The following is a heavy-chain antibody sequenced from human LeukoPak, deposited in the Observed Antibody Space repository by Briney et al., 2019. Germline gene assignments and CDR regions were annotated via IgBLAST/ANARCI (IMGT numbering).Heavy chain of an antibody. J-gene: IGHJ2*01. V-gene: IGHV4-4*09. CDR2: IYNSEST. Sequence: SETLSLTCTVSGGSVSSYYWSWIRQPPRKGPEWIGYIYNSESTNYNSSLQSRVTMSLDTSKNQLSLKLSSVTAADTAVYYCARFHSGPSGWYVLWYFDLWGRGTLVTVSS. CDR3: ARFHSGPSGWYVLWYFDL. D-gene: IGHD6-19*01. CDR1: GGSVSSYY.